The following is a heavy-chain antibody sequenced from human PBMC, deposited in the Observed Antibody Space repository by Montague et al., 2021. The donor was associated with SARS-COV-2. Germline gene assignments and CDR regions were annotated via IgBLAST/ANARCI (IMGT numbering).Heavy chain of an antibody. CDR3: ARGILLRYFDWTYYYYGMDV. CDR2: INHSGST. D-gene: IGHD3-9*01. CDR1: GGSFSGYY. Sequence: SETLSLTYAVYGGSFSGYYWSWIRQPPGKGLEWIGEINHSGSTNYNPSLKSRVTISVDTSKNQFSLELSSVTAADTAVYYCARGILLRYFDWTYYYYGMDVWGQGTTVTVSS. V-gene: IGHV4-34*01. J-gene: IGHJ6*02.